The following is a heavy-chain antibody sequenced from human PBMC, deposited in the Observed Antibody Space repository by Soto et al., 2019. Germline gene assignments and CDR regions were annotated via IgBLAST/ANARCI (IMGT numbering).Heavy chain of an antibody. D-gene: IGHD6-19*01. CDR2: INHSGST. V-gene: IGHV4-34*01. Sequence: PSETLSLTCAVYGGSFSGYYWSWIRQPPGKGLEWIGEINHSGSTNYNPSLKSRVTISVDTSKNQFSLKLSSVTAVDTAVYYCARSAVAGTKYFDYWGQGTLVTVSS. CDR1: GGSFSGYY. CDR3: ARSAVAGTKYFDY. J-gene: IGHJ4*02.